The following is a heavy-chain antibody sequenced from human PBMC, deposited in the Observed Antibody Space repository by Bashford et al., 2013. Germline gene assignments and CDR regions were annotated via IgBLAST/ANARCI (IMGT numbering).Heavy chain of an antibody. CDR1: GGSISSYY. D-gene: IGHD2-15*01. Sequence: SETLSLTCTVSGGSISSYYWSWIRQPAGKGLEWIGRIHTSGSTNYNPSLKSRVTMSIDTSKNQFSLKLSSVTAADTAVYYCSREIGHCSGATCERNFDYWGQGTLVTVSS. J-gene: IGHJ4*02. CDR2: IHTSGST. V-gene: IGHV4-4*07. CDR3: SREIGHCSGATCERNFDY.